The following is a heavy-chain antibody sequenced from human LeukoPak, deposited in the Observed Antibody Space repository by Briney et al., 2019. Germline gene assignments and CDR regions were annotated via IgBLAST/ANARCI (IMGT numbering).Heavy chain of an antibody. Sequence: SETLSLTCTVSGGSISSGGYYWSWIRQHPGKDLEWIGYIYYSGSTYYNPSLKSRVTISVDTSKNQFSLKLSSVTAADTAVYYCARGDGYNQYYFDYWGQGTLVTVSS. V-gene: IGHV4-31*03. J-gene: IGHJ4*02. CDR1: GGSISSGGYY. CDR3: ARGDGYNQYYFDY. D-gene: IGHD5-24*01. CDR2: IYYSGST.